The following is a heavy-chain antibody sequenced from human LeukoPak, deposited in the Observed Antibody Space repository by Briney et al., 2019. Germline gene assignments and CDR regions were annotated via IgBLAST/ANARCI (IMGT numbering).Heavy chain of an antibody. J-gene: IGHJ6*02. CDR2: ISGGADDT. CDR3: AKGAAVAGFYYYGLDV. V-gene: IGHV3-23*01. Sequence: PGGSLRLSCAVSGFSVSSYVMTWVRQAPGKGLEWLSTISGGADDTFYADSVKGRFTISRDSSKNTLYLQMNSLRVEDTAVYYCAKGAAVAGFYYYGLDVWGQGTTVTVSS. D-gene: IGHD6-19*01. CDR1: GFSVSSYV.